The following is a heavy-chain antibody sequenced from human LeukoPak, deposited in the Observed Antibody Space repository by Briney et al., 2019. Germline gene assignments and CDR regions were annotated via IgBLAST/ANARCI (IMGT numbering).Heavy chain of an antibody. CDR3: ARDRVLDGMDV. J-gene: IGHJ6*02. D-gene: IGHD3-3*02. V-gene: IGHV4-59*01. Sequence: SETLSPTCTVSGGSISSYYWSWIRQPPGKGLEWIGYIYYSGSTNYNPSLKSRVTISVDTSKNQFSLKLSSVTAADTAVYYCARDRVLDGMDVWGQGTTVTVSS. CDR2: IYYSGST. CDR1: GGSISSYY.